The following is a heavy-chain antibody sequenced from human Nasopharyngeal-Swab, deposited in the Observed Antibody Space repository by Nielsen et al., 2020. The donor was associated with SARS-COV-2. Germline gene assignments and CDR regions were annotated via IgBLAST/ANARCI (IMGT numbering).Heavy chain of an antibody. CDR1: GFIVSSTY. D-gene: IGHD3-16*01. Sequence: GESLKISCAVSGFIVSSTYMSWVRQAPGKGPEWVSVTEIGGITHYADSVKGRFTISRDSSTNTLYLQMNSLRAEDTAVYYCARDLGGYMDVWGKGTTVTVSS. J-gene: IGHJ6*03. CDR3: ARDLGGYMDV. CDR2: TEIGGIT. V-gene: IGHV3-53*05.